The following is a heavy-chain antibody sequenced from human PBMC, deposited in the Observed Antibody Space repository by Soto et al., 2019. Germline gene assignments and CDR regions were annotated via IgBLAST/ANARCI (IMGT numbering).Heavy chain of an antibody. CDR1: GYTFTGYA. Sequence: ASVKVSCKASGYTFTGYAMHWVRQAPGQRLEWMGWINAGNGNTKYSQKFQGRVTITRDTSASTAYMDLSSLRSEDTAVYYCARAVAVPADFDFWGQGTLVTVSS. D-gene: IGHD6-19*01. CDR3: ARAVAVPADFDF. CDR2: INAGNGNT. V-gene: IGHV1-3*01. J-gene: IGHJ4*02.